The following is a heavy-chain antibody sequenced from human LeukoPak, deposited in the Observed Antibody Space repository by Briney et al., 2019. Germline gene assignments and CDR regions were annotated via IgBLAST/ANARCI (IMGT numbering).Heavy chain of an antibody. D-gene: IGHD1-26*01. CDR3: AKGVAVRGVGATTFDY. CDR1: GFTFSSYG. J-gene: IGHJ4*02. Sequence: GGSLRLSCAVSGFTFSSYGMHWVRQAPGKGLEWVAVIWYDVNHKYYADSVKDRFIISRDNSKNTLYLQMNSLRAEDTAVYYCAKGVAVRGVGATTFDYWGQGTLVTVSS. V-gene: IGHV3-33*06. CDR2: IWYDVNHK.